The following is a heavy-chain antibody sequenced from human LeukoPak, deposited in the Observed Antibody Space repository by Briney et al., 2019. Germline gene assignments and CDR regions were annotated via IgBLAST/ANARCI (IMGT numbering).Heavy chain of an antibody. Sequence: GGSLRLSCAASGFTVSSNYMSWVRQAPGKGLEWVSVIYSGGSTYYADSVKGRFTISRDNSKNTLYLQMNSLRAEDTAVYYCARALQYSSGSYYFDYWGQGTLVTVSS. CDR3: ARALQYSSGSYYFDY. CDR1: GFTVSSNY. D-gene: IGHD6-19*01. J-gene: IGHJ4*02. V-gene: IGHV3-53*01. CDR2: IYSGGST.